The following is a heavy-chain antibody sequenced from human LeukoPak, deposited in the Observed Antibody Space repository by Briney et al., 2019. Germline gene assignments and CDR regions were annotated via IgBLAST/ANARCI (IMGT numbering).Heavy chain of an antibody. Sequence: SETLSLPCGVSGGSISTTNWWSWVRQPPGPGLEWIGEISLSGLTNYSPSLNSRVTMSLDKPKNQLSLNLSSVTAADTAVYYCARIGPILGAAWVDYWGQGTLVSVSS. CDR3: ARIGPILGAAWVDY. J-gene: IGHJ4*02. D-gene: IGHD3-3*02. CDR1: GGSISTTNW. CDR2: ISLSGLT. V-gene: IGHV4-4*02.